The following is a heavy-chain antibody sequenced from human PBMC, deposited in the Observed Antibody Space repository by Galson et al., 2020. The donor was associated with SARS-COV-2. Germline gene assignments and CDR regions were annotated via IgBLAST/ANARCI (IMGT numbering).Heavy chain of an antibody. V-gene: IGHV1-2*05. CDR3: ARESDSSSSEFDY. CDR2: INPDSGAT. CDR1: GYTFTYHY. J-gene: IGHJ4*02. D-gene: IGHD6-6*01. Sequence: GESLKISCKASGYTFTYHYIHWVRQAPGQGLEWMGRINPDSGATNYAQKFQDRVTMTRDTSITTAYMEVTRLTSDDTVVYYCARESDSSSSEFDYWGQGTLVTVSS.